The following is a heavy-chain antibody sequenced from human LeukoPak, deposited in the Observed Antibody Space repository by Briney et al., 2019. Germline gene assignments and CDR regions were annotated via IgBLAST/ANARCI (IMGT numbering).Heavy chain of an antibody. J-gene: IGHJ4*02. CDR2: IYYSGNT. V-gene: IGHV4-39*01. D-gene: IGHD3/OR15-3a*01. CDR1: GGSISSSNW. CDR3: ARQTGSGLFILP. Sequence: PSGTLSLTCAVSGGSISSSNWWSWIRQPPGKGLEWIGSIYYSGNTYYNASLKSQVSISIDTSKNRFSLKLTSVTAADTAVYYCARQTGSGLFILPGGQGTLVTVSS.